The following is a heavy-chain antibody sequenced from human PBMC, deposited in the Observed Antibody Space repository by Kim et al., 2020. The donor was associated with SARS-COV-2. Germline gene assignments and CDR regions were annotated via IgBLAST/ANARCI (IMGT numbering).Heavy chain of an antibody. V-gene: IGHV1-2*06. CDR1: GYTFNAYY. J-gene: IGHJ4*02. CDR3: ARVVDIIVVPAAHLDL. Sequence: ASVKVSCKASGYTFNAYYMHWVRQAPGQGLEWMGRIHPISGDTNCAENFQGRVTMTRDTSISTAYMEVSSLRSDDTAIYYCARVVDIIVVPAAHLDLWGQGTPVTLTS. CDR2: IHPISGDT. D-gene: IGHD2-2*01.